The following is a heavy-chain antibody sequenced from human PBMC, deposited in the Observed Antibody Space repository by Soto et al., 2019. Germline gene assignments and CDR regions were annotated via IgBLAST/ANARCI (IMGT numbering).Heavy chain of an antibody. CDR3: AKGVRIAVAGLFDY. Sequence: EVQLVESGGGLVQPGRSLRLSCAASGFTFDDYAMHWVRQAPGKGLEWVSGISWNSGSIGYADSVKGRFTISRDNAKNSLYLQMNSLRAEDTALYYCAKGVRIAVAGLFDYWGQGTLVTVSS. CDR1: GFTFDDYA. V-gene: IGHV3-9*01. J-gene: IGHJ4*02. CDR2: ISWNSGSI. D-gene: IGHD6-19*01.